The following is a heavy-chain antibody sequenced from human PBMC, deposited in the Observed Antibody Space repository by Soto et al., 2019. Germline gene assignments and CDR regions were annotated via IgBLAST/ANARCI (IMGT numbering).Heavy chain of an antibody. CDR2: IYYSGSA. CDR3: AREVDGGNSRFDP. Sequence: QVQLQESGPGLVKPSQTLSLTCTVSGGSISSGDYYWSWIRQPPGKGREWIGYIYYSGSAYYSPSLTCRVTISVDTSKNQFSLKPSSVPAADTAVYYCAREVDGGNSRFDPWGQGTLVTVSS. J-gene: IGHJ5*02. D-gene: IGHD2-21*02. V-gene: IGHV4-30-4*01. CDR1: GGSISSGDYY.